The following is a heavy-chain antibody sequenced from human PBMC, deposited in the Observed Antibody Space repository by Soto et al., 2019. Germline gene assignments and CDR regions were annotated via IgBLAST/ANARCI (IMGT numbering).Heavy chain of an antibody. V-gene: IGHV3-9*01. CDR2: ISWNSGSI. Sequence: EVQLVESGGGLVQPGRSLRLSCAASGFTFDDYAMHWVRQAPGKGLEWVSGISWNSGSIGYAGSVKGRFTISRDNAKNPLYLQMNSLRAEDTALYYCARSRWVASYFDYWGQGTLVTVSS. D-gene: IGHD1-26*01. J-gene: IGHJ4*02. CDR3: ARSRWVASYFDY. CDR1: GFTFDDYA.